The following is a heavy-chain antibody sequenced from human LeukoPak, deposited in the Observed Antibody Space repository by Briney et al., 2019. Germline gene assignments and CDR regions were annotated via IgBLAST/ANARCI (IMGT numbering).Heavy chain of an antibody. J-gene: IGHJ4*02. CDR1: GDSISSSSYY. CDR2: IYYSGST. Sequence: SETLSLTCTVSGDSISSSSYYWGWIRQPPGKGLEWIGSIYYSGSTYYNPSLKSRVTISVDTSKNQFSLKLSSVTAADTAVYYCARRAARPYGFDYWGQGTLVTVSS. V-gene: IGHV4-39*07. CDR3: ARRAARPYGFDY. D-gene: IGHD6-6*01.